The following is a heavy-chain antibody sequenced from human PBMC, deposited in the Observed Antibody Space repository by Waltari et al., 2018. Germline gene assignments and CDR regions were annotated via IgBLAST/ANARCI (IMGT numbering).Heavy chain of an antibody. J-gene: IGHJ2*01. Sequence: EVQLVESGGVVVQPGGSLRLSCAASGFTFDDYTMHWVRQAPGKGLEWVSLISCDGGSTYYADSVKGRFTISRDNSKNSLYLQMNSLRTEDTALYYCAKDKGRAMVAANWYFDLWGRGTLVTVSS. CDR2: ISCDGGST. CDR1: GFTFDDYT. CDR3: AKDKGRAMVAANWYFDL. D-gene: IGHD2-15*01. V-gene: IGHV3-43*01.